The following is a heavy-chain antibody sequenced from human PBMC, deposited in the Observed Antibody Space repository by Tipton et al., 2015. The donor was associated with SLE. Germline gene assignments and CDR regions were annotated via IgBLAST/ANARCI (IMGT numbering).Heavy chain of an antibody. Sequence: GSLRLSCAASGFTFDDYAMHWVRQAPGKGLEWVSLISWDGGSTYYADSVKGRFTISRDNAKNSLYLQMNSLRAEDTAVYYCARALGGQLVRYSFDYWGQGTLVTVSS. V-gene: IGHV3-43D*04. CDR2: ISWDGGST. CDR1: GFTFDDYA. CDR3: ARALGGQLVRYSFDY. D-gene: IGHD6-13*01. J-gene: IGHJ4*02.